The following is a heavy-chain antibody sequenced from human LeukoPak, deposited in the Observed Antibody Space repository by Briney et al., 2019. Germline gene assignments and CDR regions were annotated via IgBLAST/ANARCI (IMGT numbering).Heavy chain of an antibody. CDR1: GYTFTGYY. Sequence: ASVKVSCKASGYTFTGYYMHWVRQAPGQGLEWVGLINPNSGGTRYGQKFHGRVTMTRDTSISTAYMELSRLRSDDTAVYYCARGLGYGDYVVIWVGEPLDYWGQGTLVTVSS. CDR2: INPNSGGT. CDR3: ARGLGYGDYVVIWVGEPLDY. J-gene: IGHJ4*02. V-gene: IGHV1-2*06. D-gene: IGHD4-17*01.